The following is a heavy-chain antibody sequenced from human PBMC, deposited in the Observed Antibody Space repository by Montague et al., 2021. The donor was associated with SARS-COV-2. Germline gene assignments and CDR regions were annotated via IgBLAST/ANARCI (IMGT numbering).Heavy chain of an antibody. Sequence: SETLSLTCSVSGASISSHYWSWIRQSPGKGLEWIGYIYYSGTTILNPSLESRVTISVDTPSNVFSLKLRSVTAADTAIYYCARYEAVADAFDIWGQGTVVTVS. V-gene: IGHV4-59*11. CDR2: IYYSGTT. D-gene: IGHD6-19*01. J-gene: IGHJ3*02. CDR1: GASISSHY. CDR3: ARYEAVADAFDI.